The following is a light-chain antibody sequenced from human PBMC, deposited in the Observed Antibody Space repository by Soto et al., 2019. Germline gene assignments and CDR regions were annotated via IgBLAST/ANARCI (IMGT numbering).Light chain of an antibody. CDR1: SSDVGGYNY. CDR2: DVS. J-gene: IGLJ2*01. V-gene: IGLV2-14*01. CDR3: SSYTSSSTLV. Sequence: QSALTQPASVSGSPGQSITISCTGTSSDVGGYNYVSWYQQHPGKAPKFMIYDVSNRPSGVSNRFSGSKSGNTASLTISGLQAEDEADYYCSSYTSSSTLVFGGGTKHTVL.